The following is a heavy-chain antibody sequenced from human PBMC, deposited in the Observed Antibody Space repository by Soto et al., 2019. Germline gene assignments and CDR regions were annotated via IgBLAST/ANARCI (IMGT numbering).Heavy chain of an antibody. CDR3: ARRGYCSGGSCPNRWFDP. J-gene: IGHJ5*02. CDR1: GYSFTSYW. Sequence: GESLKISCKGSGYSFTSYWIGWVRQMPGKGLEWMGIIYPGDSDTRYSPSFQGQVTISADKSISTAYLQWSSLKASDTAMYYCARRGYCSGGSCPNRWFDPWGQGTLVNVSS. D-gene: IGHD2-15*01. CDR2: IYPGDSDT. V-gene: IGHV5-51*01.